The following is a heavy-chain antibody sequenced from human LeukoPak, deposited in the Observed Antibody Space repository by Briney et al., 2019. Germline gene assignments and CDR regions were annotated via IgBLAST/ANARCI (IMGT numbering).Heavy chain of an antibody. CDR1: GGSISNYY. Sequence: PSETLSLTCTVSGGSISNYYWSWIRQPPGKGLEWIGYIYYSGSTNYNPSLKSRVTISVDTSKNQFSLKLSSVTAADTAVYYCARRRYFDYWGQGTLVTVSS. V-gene: IGHV4-59*08. D-gene: IGHD1-14*01. CDR2: IYYSGST. J-gene: IGHJ4*02. CDR3: ARRRYFDY.